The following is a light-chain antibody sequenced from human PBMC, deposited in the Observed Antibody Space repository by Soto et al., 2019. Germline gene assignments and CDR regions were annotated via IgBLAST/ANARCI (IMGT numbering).Light chain of an antibody. CDR1: SSDVGSYNL. V-gene: IGLV2-23*01. CDR3: CSYAGSSTP. CDR2: EGS. J-gene: IGLJ3*02. Sequence: QSALTQPASGSGSPGQSITISCTGTSSDVGSYNLVSWYQQHPGKAPKLMIYEGSKRPSGVSNRFSGSKSGNTASLTISGLQAEDEADYYCCSYAGSSTPFGGGTKLTVL.